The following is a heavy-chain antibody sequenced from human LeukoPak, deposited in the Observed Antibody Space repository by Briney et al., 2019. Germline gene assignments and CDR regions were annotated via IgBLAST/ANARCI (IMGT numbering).Heavy chain of an antibody. D-gene: IGHD4-17*01. Sequence: GGCLRLSCAASEFTFSSYGMSWVRQAPGKGLEWVSSISGSGGTTQYADSVQGRFAISRDNSKNTLYLQMNSLRVEDTAVYFCARDPNGDYIGTFDMWGRGTMVSVSS. CDR1: EFTFSSYG. CDR3: ARDPNGDYIGTFDM. J-gene: IGHJ3*02. V-gene: IGHV3-23*01. CDR2: ISGSGGTT.